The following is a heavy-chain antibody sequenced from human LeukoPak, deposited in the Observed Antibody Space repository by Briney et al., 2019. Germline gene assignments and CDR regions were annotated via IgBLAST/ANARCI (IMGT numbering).Heavy chain of an antibody. CDR2: FDLEDGET. V-gene: IGHV1-24*01. J-gene: IGHJ3*02. CDR3: ARLKVYCSSTSCYGLGAFDI. D-gene: IGHD2-2*01. CDR1: GYTLTELS. Sequence: ASVKVSCRVSGYTLTELSMHWVRQAPGKGLEWMGGFDLEDGETIYAQKFQGRVTMTEDTSTDTAYMELSSLRSEDTAVYYCARLKVYCSSTSCYGLGAFDIWGQGTMVTVSS.